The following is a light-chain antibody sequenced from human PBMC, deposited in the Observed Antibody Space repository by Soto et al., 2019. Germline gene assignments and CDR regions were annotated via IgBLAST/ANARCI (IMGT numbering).Light chain of an antibody. CDR2: AAP. J-gene: IGKJ1*01. CDR3: QQYNNWPLQT. CDR1: QSFNTN. Sequence: ETVMTQSPAALSVAPGERAPLSGRASQSFNTNVAGYQKKPGQAPRLLIYAAPTRATGIPARFSGSGSGTEFTLTISSLQSEDFAVYYCQQYNNWPLQTFGQGTKVEVQ. V-gene: IGKV3-15*01.